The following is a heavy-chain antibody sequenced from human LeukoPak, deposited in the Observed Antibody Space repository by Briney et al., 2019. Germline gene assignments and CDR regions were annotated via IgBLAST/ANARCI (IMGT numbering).Heavy chain of an antibody. CDR3: ARVTVSHYYYYMDV. V-gene: IGHV4-59*01. CDR1: GGSISIYY. CDR2: IYYSGST. J-gene: IGHJ6*03. Sequence: QVQLQESGPGLVQPSETLSLTCTVSGGSISIYYWSWIRQPPAKGLAWIGYIYYSGSTNYNPSLKSRVTISVDTSKNQFSLKLSSVTAADTAVYYCARVTVSHYYYYMDVWGKGTTVTVSS.